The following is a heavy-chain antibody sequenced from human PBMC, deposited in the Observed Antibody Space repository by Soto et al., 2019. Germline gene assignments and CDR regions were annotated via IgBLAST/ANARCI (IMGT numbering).Heavy chain of an antibody. D-gene: IGHD2-15*01. CDR2: IIPILGIA. J-gene: IGHJ6*02. CDR3: ARGVVVAATQYYYGMDV. Sequence: QVQLVQSGAEVKKPGSSVKVSCKASGGTFSSYTISWVRQAPGQGLEWMGRIIPILGIANYAQKFQGRVTITADKSTSTAYMELSSLRSEDTAVYYCARGVVVAATQYYYGMDVWGQGTTVTVSS. V-gene: IGHV1-69*02. CDR1: GGTFSSYT.